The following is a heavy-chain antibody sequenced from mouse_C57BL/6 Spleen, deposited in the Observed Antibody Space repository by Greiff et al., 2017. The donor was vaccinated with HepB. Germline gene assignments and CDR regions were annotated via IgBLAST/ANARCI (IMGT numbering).Heavy chain of an antibody. CDR3: ARSRGHNWYFDV. V-gene: IGHV1-53*01. CDR1: GYTFTSYW. CDR2: INPSNGGT. J-gene: IGHJ1*03. Sequence: VQLQQPGTELVKPGASVKLSCKASGYTFTSYWMHWVKQRPGQGLEWIGNINPSNGGTNYNEKFKSKATLTVDKSSSTAYMQLSSLTSEDSAVCDCARSRGHNWYFDVWGTGTTVTVSS. D-gene: IGHD3-3*01.